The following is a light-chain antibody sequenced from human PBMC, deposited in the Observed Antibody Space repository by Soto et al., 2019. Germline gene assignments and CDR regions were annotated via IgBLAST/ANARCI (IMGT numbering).Light chain of an antibody. J-gene: IGLJ1*01. CDR2: EVS. CDR3: SSYTTSNTPLYV. CDR1: SSDTAGYNY. V-gene: IGLV2-14*01. Sequence: QSALTQPASVSGSPGQSITISCTGTSSDTAGYNYVSWYQQNPGKAPKLMIYEVSNRPSGVSNRFSGSQSGNTASLTISGLQAEDEANYYCSSYTTSNTPLYVFGTGTKV.